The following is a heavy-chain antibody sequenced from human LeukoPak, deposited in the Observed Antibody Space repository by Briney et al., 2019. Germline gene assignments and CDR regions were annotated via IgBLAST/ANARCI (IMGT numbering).Heavy chain of an antibody. D-gene: IGHD3-9*01. CDR3: ARGPSGRYQNNNWFDP. CDR1: GYTFTGYY. Sequence: ASVKVSCKASGYTFTGYYMHWVRPAPGQGLEWMGWINPNSGGTNYAQKFQGRVTMTRDTSISTAYMELSRLRSDDPAVYYCARGPSGRYQNNNWFDPWGQGTLVTVSS. CDR2: INPNSGGT. J-gene: IGHJ5*02. V-gene: IGHV1-2*02.